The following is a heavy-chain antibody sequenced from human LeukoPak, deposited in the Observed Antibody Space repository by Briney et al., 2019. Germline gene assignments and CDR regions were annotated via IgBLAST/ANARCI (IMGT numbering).Heavy chain of an antibody. Sequence: SVKVSCKASGGTFSSYAISWVRQAPGQGLEWMGGIIPIFGTANYAQKFQGRVTTTTDESTSTTYMELSSLRSEDTAVYYCARSGYEPDNYYYYYMDVWGKGTTVTVSS. D-gene: IGHD5-12*01. V-gene: IGHV1-69*05. CDR3: ARSGYEPDNYYYYYMDV. CDR1: GGTFSSYA. J-gene: IGHJ6*03. CDR2: IIPIFGTA.